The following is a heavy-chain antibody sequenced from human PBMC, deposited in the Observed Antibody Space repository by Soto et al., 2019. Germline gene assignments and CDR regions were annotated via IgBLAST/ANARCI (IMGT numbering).Heavy chain of an antibody. CDR3: AREDRFCTGGSCYPRYFTF. Sequence: SETLSLTCTVSGGSISSYYWSWIRQPPGKGLEWIGYIYYSGNTDYNPSLKSRVTMSVDTSKNQFSLKLTSVTAADTAVYYCAREDRFCTGGSCYPRYFTFWGQGILVTVSS. CDR2: IYYSGNT. V-gene: IGHV4-59*01. J-gene: IGHJ1*01. CDR1: GGSISSYY. D-gene: IGHD2-15*01.